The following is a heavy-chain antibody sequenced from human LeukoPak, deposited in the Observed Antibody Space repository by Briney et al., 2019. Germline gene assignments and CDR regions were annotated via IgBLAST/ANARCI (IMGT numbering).Heavy chain of an antibody. D-gene: IGHD3-9*01. J-gene: IGHJ4*02. CDR3: ARANDNTV. Sequence: GGPLRLSCAASGFTFSSYSMNWVRQAPGKGLEWVSSISSGSSYIYYADSVKGRFTISRDNAKNSLYLQMDSLRAEDTAVYYCARANDNTVWGQGTLVTVSS. V-gene: IGHV3-21*01. CDR1: GFTFSSYS. CDR2: ISSGSSYI.